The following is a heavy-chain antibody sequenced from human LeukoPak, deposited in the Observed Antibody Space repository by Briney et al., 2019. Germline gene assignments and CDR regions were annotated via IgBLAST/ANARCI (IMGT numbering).Heavy chain of an antibody. CDR2: VNLQGST. CDR3: ARDGPLTTDFDY. J-gene: IGHJ4*02. D-gene: IGHD4-17*01. V-gene: IGHV4-4*02. CDR1: GGSITSTNY. Sequence: SGTLSLTCGVSGGSITSTNYWTWVRQPPGKGLEWIGEVNLQGSTDYNPSLMGRVAISVDMSENHISLQLTSVTAADTAVYYCARDGPLTTDFDYWGQGTLVTVSS.